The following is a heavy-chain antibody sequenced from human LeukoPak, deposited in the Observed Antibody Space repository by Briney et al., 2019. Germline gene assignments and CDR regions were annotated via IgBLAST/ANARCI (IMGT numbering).Heavy chain of an antibody. Sequence: SETLSPTCTVSGGSISSYYWSWIRQPPGKGLEWIGYIYYSGSTNYNPSLKSRVTISVDTSKNQFSLNLSSVTAADTAVYYCARCGSYCLDYWGQGTLVTVSS. D-gene: IGHD1-26*01. CDR1: GGSISSYY. J-gene: IGHJ4*02. CDR3: ARCGSYCLDY. V-gene: IGHV4-59*12. CDR2: IYYSGST.